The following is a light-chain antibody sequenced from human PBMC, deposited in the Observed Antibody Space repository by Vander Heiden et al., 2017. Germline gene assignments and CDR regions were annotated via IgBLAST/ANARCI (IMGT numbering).Light chain of an antibody. Sequence: DIQMTQSPSSLSASVGDRVTISCRASQTVSNFLNWYQQKAGRAPNLLISFASTLQSGVPSRFSGSGSGTDFTLTISSLQPEDSATYYCQQRDTAPQTFGQGTKVEIK. V-gene: IGKV1-39*01. CDR3: QQRDTAPQT. CDR1: QTVSNF. CDR2: FAS. J-gene: IGKJ1*01.